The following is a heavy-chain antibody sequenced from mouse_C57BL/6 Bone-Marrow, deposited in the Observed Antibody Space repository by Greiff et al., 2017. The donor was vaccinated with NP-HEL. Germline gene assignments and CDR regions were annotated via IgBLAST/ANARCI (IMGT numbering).Heavy chain of an antibody. J-gene: IGHJ4*01. V-gene: IGHV1-78*01. CDR1: GYTFTDHT. Sequence: QVQLKESDAELVKPGASVKISCKVSGYTFTDHTIHWMKQRPEQGLEWIGYIYPRDGSTKYNEKFKGKATLTADKSSSTAYMQLNSLTSEDSAVYFCAREAYYDYDGNYAMDYWGQGTSVTVAS. CDR3: AREAYYDYDGNYAMDY. D-gene: IGHD2-4*01. CDR2: IYPRDGST.